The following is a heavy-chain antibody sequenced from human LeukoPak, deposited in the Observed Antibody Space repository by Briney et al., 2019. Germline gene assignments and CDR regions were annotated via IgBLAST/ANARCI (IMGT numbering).Heavy chain of an antibody. V-gene: IGHV1-2*02. CDR2: INPNSGGT. CDR3: ARSTTRYYYYYMDV. J-gene: IGHJ6*03. Sequence: ASVKVSCKASGYTFTGYYMHWVRQAPGQGLERMGWINPNSGGTNYAQKFQGRVTMTRDTSISTAYMELSRLRSDDTAVYYCARSTTRYYYYYMDVWGKGTTVTVSS. CDR1: GYTFTGYY. D-gene: IGHD1-1*01.